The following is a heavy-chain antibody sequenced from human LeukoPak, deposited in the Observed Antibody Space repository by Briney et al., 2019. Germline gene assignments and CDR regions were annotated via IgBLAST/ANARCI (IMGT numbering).Heavy chain of an antibody. CDR1: GFTFSSYA. J-gene: IGHJ6*02. CDR2: ISGSGGST. V-gene: IGHV3-23*01. CDR3: AKEPPDYCSGGSCYVYYGMDV. D-gene: IGHD2-15*01. Sequence: AESLRLSCAASGFTFSSYAMSWVRQAPRKGREWVSAISGSGGSTDYADSVKGLFTISRDNSKNTLYLQMNSLRAEDTAVYYCAKEPPDYCSGGSCYVYYGMDVWGQGTTVTVSS.